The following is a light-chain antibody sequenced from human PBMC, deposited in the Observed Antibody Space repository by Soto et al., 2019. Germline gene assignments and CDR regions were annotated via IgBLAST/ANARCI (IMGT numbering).Light chain of an antibody. Sequence: QSVLTQPPSASGTPGQRVTISCSGSSSNIGSNTVNWYQQLPGTAPKLLIYNNDQRPSGVPDRFSGSKSGTSASLAISGLQSEDEADYYCAAWDDSVNGVFGGGTKLTVL. CDR3: AAWDDSVNGV. V-gene: IGLV1-44*01. CDR2: NND. CDR1: SSNIGSNT. J-gene: IGLJ3*02.